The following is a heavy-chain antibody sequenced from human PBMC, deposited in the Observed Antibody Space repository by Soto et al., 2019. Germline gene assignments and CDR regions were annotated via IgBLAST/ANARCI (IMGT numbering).Heavy chain of an antibody. J-gene: IGHJ6*02. D-gene: IGHD3-16*01. V-gene: IGHV1-69*06. CDR2: IIPLLGTV. CDR1: GATFTNYV. Sequence: QGQLVQSGAEVKKPGSSVKVSCRASGATFTNYVITWVRKGPGQGLEFMGGIIPLLGTVDYAENFQGRVTLTADKVTNPVYLERRSRRYDETAGYYCARSGLRLPHNPNRFFGLDFWGHGNRV. CDR3: ARSGLRLPHNPNRFFGLDF.